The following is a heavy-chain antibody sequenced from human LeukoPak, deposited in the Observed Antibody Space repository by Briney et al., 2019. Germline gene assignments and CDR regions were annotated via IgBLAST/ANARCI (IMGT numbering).Heavy chain of an antibody. CDR2: INAGNGNT. D-gene: IGHD3-3*01. Sequence: GASVTVSCTASGYTFTSYAMHWVRQAPGQRLEWMGWINAGNGNTKYSQKFQGRVTITRDTSASTAYMELSSLKSEDTAVYYCARDEAIFGAGYYYGMDVWGQGTTVTVSS. CDR1: GYTFTSYA. J-gene: IGHJ6*02. V-gene: IGHV1-3*01. CDR3: ARDEAIFGAGYYYGMDV.